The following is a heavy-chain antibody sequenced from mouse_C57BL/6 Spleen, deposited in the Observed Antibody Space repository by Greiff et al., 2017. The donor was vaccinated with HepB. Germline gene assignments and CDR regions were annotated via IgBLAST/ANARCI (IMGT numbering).Heavy chain of an antibody. V-gene: IGHV5-17*01. CDR3: ARADGYYAAWFAY. J-gene: IGHJ3*01. D-gene: IGHD2-3*01. CDR2: ISSGSSTI. CDR1: GFTFSDYG. Sequence: EVKLVESGGGLVKPGGSLKLSCAASGFTFSDYGMHWVRQAPEKGLEWVAYISSGSSTIYYADTVKGRFTISRDNAKNTLFLQMTSLRSEDTAMYYCARADGYYAAWFAYWGQGTLVTVSA.